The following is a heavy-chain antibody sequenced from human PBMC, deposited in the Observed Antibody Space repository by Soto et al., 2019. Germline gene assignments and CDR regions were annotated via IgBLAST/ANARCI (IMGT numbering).Heavy chain of an antibody. V-gene: IGHV3-23*01. CDR3: AQDLLPAAMTFDY. D-gene: IGHD2-2*01. CDR2: ISGSGGST. J-gene: IGHJ4*02. Sequence: EVQLLESGGGLVQPGGSLRLSCAASGFTFSSYAMSWVRQAPGKGLEWVSAISGSGGSTYYADSVKGRFTISRDNSKNPLYLQMNSLRAEDTAVYYCAQDLLPAAMTFDYWGQGTLVTVSS. CDR1: GFTFSSYA.